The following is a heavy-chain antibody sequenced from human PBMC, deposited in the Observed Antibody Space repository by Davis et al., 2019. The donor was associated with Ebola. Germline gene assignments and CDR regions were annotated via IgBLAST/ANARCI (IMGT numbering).Heavy chain of an antibody. J-gene: IGHJ2*01. CDR2: IYPGYSDT. CDR1: GYSFTSYW. V-gene: IGHV5-51*01. D-gene: IGHD6-19*01. Sequence: PGGSLRLSCTGSGYSFTSYWFGWVRQIPGKGLEWMGIIYPGYSDTRYSPSFQGQVTISADKSISTAYRQWSSLKASDTAMYYCAGRLMGSGGLWYFDLWGRGTLVTVSS. CDR3: AGRLMGSGGLWYFDL.